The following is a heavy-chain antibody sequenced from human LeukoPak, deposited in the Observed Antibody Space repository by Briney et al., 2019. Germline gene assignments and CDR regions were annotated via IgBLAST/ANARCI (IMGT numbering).Heavy chain of an antibody. J-gene: IGHJ4*02. CDR2: INHSGST. CDR1: GGSFSTYY. V-gene: IGHV4-34*01. CDR3: ARDENDYAH. D-gene: IGHD4-17*01. Sequence: SETLSLTCAVYGGSFSTYYWSWIRQPPGKGLEWIGEINHSGSTNYNPFLKSRVTISMDTSKNQFSLKLSSVTAADTAVYYCARDENDYAHWGQGTLVTVSS.